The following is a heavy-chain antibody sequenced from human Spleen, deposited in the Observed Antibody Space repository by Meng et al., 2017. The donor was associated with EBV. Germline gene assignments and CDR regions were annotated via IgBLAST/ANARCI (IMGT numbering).Heavy chain of an antibody. CDR3: AHVLNANWFDP. Sequence: QITLKESGPTLVKPXXXXTXTCTFSGFSLTTTGVGVAWIRQPPGQALEWLALIYWDDDKRYSPSLKNRLTLTKDTSKNQVVLTMTNVDPVDTGTYYCAHVLNANWFDPWGQGTLVTVSS. V-gene: IGHV2-5*02. CDR2: IYWDDDK. CDR1: GFSLTTTGVG. J-gene: IGHJ5*02. D-gene: IGHD2-8*01.